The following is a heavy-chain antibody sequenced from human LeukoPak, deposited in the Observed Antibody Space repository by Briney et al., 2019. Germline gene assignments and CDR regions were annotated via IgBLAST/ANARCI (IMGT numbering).Heavy chain of an antibody. J-gene: IGHJ4*02. CDR3: ARRRGVGATYFDY. Sequence: GGSLRLSCAASGFTFSSYSINWVRQVPGKGLEWVSYISSSSSTIYYADSVKGRFTISRDNAKNSLYLQMNSLRAEDTAVYYCARRRGVGATYFDYWGQGTLVTVSS. V-gene: IGHV3-48*01. D-gene: IGHD1-26*01. CDR2: ISSSSSTI. CDR1: GFTFSSYS.